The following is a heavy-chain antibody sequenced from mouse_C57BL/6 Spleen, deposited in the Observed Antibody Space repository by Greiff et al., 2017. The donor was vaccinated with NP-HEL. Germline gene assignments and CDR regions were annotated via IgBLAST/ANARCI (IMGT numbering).Heavy chain of an antibody. V-gene: IGHV5-17*01. J-gene: IGHJ1*03. CDR1: GFTFSDYG. CDR3: ARWELPNRYFDV. CDR2: ISSGSSTI. Sequence: EVQLVESGGGLVKPGGSLKLSCAASGFTFSDYGMHWVRQAPEKGLEWVAYISSGSSTIYYADTVKGRFTISRDNAKNTLFLKMTSLRSEDTAMYDCARWELPNRYFDVWGTGTTVTVSS. D-gene: IGHD4-1*01.